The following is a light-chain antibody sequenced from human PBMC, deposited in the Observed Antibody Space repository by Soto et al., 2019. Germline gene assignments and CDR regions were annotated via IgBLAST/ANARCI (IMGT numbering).Light chain of an antibody. J-gene: IGKJ1*01. Sequence: DIQMTQSPSSLSASVGDRVTITCRASQGISNYLAWYQQKPGTVPKLLISAASTLQTGVPSRFSGGGSGTDFTLTISSLQSEDFAVYYCQQYNNWPPWTFGQGTKVDI. CDR2: AAS. V-gene: IGKV1-27*01. CDR1: QGISNY. CDR3: QQYNNWPPWT.